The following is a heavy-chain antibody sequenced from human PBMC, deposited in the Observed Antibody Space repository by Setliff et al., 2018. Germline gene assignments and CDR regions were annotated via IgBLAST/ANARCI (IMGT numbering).Heavy chain of an antibody. J-gene: IGHJ5*02. V-gene: IGHV4-4*08. Sequence: KTSETLSLTCTVSGGSISPYFWSWIRQPPGKGLEWIGSIYHNGNTNFNPSLKSRVNMSVDTSKNQFVLNLKAVTAADTAVYYCARTTGSTHNWLDPWGPGTLVTVSS. D-gene: IGHD1-1*01. CDR3: ARTTGSTHNWLDP. CDR1: GGSISPYF. CDR2: IYHNGNT.